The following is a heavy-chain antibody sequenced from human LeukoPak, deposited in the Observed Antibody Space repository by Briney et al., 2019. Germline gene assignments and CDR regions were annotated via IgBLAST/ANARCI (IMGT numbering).Heavy chain of an antibody. Sequence: PGGSLRLSCAASGFTFSSYSMNWVRQAPGKGLEWVSSISSSSSYIYYADSVKGRFTISRDNAKNSLYLQMNSLRAEDTAVYYCARDLGYCSSTSCYNWFDPWGQGTLVTVSS. V-gene: IGHV3-21*01. J-gene: IGHJ5*02. CDR3: ARDLGYCSSTSCYNWFDP. CDR2: ISSSSSYI. D-gene: IGHD2-2*01. CDR1: GFTFSSYS.